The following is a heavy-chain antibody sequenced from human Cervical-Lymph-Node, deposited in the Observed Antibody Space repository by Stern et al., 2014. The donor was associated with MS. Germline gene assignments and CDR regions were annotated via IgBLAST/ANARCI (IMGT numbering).Heavy chain of an antibody. CDR1: GGTFNSHA. J-gene: IGHJ6*02. D-gene: IGHD5-12*01. CDR2: IIPVLNPP. V-gene: IGHV1-69*01. CDR3: ATEEEDTGYQTYGMDV. Sequence: QVQLGQSGPEMKKPGSSVKVSCKSSGGTFNSHAISWIRQAPGQGLELVGVIIPVLNPPNYAQKCHGRVTITADESTRTAYLEVSSLRYEDTAVYYCATEEEDTGYQTYGMDVWGQGTTVTVSS.